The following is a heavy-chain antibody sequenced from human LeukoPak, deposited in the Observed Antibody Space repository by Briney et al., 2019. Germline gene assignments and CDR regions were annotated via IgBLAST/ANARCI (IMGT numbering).Heavy chain of an antibody. Sequence: GGSLRLSCAASGFTFSSYSMNWVRQAPGKGLEWVPSISSSSSYIYYAASVKGRFTISRDNAKNSLYLQMNSLRAEDTAVYYCARDSSELRFLEWLLHHNWFDPWGQGTLVTVSS. CDR1: GFTFSSYS. CDR2: ISSSSSYI. CDR3: ARDSSELRFLEWLLHHNWFDP. J-gene: IGHJ5*02. D-gene: IGHD3-3*01. V-gene: IGHV3-21*01.